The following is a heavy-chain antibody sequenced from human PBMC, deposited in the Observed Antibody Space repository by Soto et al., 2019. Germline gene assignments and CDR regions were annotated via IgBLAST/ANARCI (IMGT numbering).Heavy chain of an antibody. CDR2: IWYDGSNK. CDR1: GFTFSSYG. V-gene: IGHV3-33*01. Sequence: GGSLRLSCAASGFTFSSYGMHWVRQAPGKGLEWVAVIWYDGSNKYYADSVKGRFTISRDNSKNTLYLQMNSLRAEDTAVYYCARDPSSSRSVAHYYYYMDVWGKGTTVTVSS. CDR3: ARDPSSSRSVAHYYYYMDV. D-gene: IGHD6-13*01. J-gene: IGHJ6*03.